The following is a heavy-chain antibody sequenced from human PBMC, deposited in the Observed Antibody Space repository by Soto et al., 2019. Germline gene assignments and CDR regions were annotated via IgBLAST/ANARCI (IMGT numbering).Heavy chain of an antibody. V-gene: IGHV4-30-2*01. CDR2: IYHSGST. J-gene: IGHJ5*02. Sequence: SETLSLTCADSGGSISSGGYSWSWIRQPPGKGLEWIGYIYHSGSTYYNPSLKSRVTISVDRSKNQFSLKLSSVTAADTAVYYCAGSDYGSGFDPWGQGTLVAVSS. CDR3: AGSDYGSGFDP. D-gene: IGHD3-10*01. CDR1: GGSISSGGYS.